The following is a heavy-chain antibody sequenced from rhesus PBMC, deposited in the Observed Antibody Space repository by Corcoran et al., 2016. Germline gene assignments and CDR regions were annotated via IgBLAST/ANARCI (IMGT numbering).Heavy chain of an antibody. J-gene: IGHJ3*01. CDR1: GGSFSSYW. Sequence: QVQLQESGPGLVKPSETLSLTCAVSGGSFSSYWWSWIRQPPGKGLEWIGEINGNSGGPNYNPSLKSQVTISKDASKNQFSLKLSSVTAADTAVYYFAGYGIAAAPDDAFDFWGQGLRVTVSS. D-gene: IGHD6-25*01. CDR2: INGNSGGP. V-gene: IGHV4-80*01. CDR3: AGYGIAAAPDDAFDF.